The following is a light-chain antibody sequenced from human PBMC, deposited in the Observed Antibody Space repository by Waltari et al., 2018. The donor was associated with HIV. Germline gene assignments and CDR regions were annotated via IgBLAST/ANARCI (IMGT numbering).Light chain of an antibody. CDR1: SSDVGGYNY. J-gene: IGLJ2*01. CDR2: GVT. V-gene: IGLV2-14*01. Sequence: QSALTQPASVSGSPGQSITISCTGTSSDVGGYNYVSWYQQHPGKAPKLMIYGVTNRPSGVSDRFSGSKSGNTASLTISGLQAEDEADYYCSSYTSSSTLGLFGGGTKLTVL. CDR3: SSYTSSSTLGL.